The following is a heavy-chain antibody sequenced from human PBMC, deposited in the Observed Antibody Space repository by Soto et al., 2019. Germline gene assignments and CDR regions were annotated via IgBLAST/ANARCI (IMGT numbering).Heavy chain of an antibody. D-gene: IGHD6-13*01. J-gene: IGHJ4*02. Sequence: GGSLRLSGAASRFPFINYAISCVRQAPGKGLEWVSAISGSGVSTYYADSVKGRFTISRDNSENTLYLQLNSLRAEDTAIYYCAKERLKLAPHYFEYLGQGTLVTV. CDR2: ISGSGVST. CDR1: RFPFINYA. CDR3: AKERLKLAPHYFEY. V-gene: IGHV3-23*01.